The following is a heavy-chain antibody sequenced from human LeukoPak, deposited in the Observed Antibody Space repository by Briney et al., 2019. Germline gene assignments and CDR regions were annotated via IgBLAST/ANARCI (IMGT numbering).Heavy chain of an antibody. CDR1: GGSISSYY. D-gene: IGHD6-6*01. Sequence: SETLSLTCTVSGGSISSYYWSWIRQPAGKGLEWIGRIYTSGSTNYNPSLKSRVTMSVDTSKNQFSLKLSSVTAADTAVYNCARVRNGRVSYYYYYMDVWGKGTTVTVSS. CDR2: IYTSGST. J-gene: IGHJ6*03. CDR3: ARVRNGRVSYYYYYMDV. V-gene: IGHV4-4*07.